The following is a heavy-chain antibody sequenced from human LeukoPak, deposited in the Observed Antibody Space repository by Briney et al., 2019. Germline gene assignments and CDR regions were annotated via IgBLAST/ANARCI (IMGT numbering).Heavy chain of an antibody. CDR1: GLTFSDFY. CDR3: ARWPHCQDF. J-gene: IGHJ4*02. CDR2: INKDGSEE. Sequence: GRSLRLSCPASGLTFSDFYMRWVRQAPGKWLEWLPNINKDGSEEKYVDSVQGRFTIPSDNANNPLYLQRSSLRVDDTAVYYCARWPHCQDFWGRGTRVTVFS. V-gene: IGHV3-7*03.